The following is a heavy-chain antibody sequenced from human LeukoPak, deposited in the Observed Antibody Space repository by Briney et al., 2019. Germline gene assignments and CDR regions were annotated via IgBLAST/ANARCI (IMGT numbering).Heavy chain of an antibody. J-gene: IGHJ5*02. CDR2: ISYSGST. V-gene: IGHV4-59*01. Sequence: SETLSLTCTVSGGSISSYYWSWIRQHPGKGLEWIGYISYSGSTNFNPSLKSRVTISVDKSKNQSSLKLSSVTAADTAVYYCAREGTAGTNLNWFDPWGQGTLVTVPS. CDR1: GGSISSYY. D-gene: IGHD1-1*01. CDR3: AREGTAGTNLNWFDP.